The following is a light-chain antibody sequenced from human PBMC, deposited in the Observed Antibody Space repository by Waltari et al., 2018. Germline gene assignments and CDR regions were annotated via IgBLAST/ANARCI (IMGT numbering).Light chain of an antibody. V-gene: IGLV1-47*01. J-gene: IGLJ3*02. CDR1: RSTLRSNY. CDR3: AAWDDSLSGRV. CDR2: RNN. Sequence: QSVLTQPPSASGTPGQRVTLSCSGSRSTLRSNYLYWYQQLPGAAPKLLIYRNNQRPSGVPDRFSGSKSGTSASLAISGLRSEDEADYYCAAWDDSLSGRVFGGGTKLTVL.